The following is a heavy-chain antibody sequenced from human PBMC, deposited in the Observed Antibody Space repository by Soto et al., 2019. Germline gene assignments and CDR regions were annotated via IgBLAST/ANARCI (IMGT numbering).Heavy chain of an antibody. CDR2: IYYSGST. D-gene: IGHD3-16*01. Sequence: QVQLQESGPGLVKPSQTLSLTCTVSGGSISSGGYYWSWIGQQPGKGLEWIGSIYYSGSTYNNPFPKSRFTTSVDTSKSQFSLKLSAVTAAATAVYSCARGVLPWGQGTLVTVSS. CDR3: ARGVLP. J-gene: IGHJ5*02. CDR1: GGSISSGGYY. V-gene: IGHV4-31*03.